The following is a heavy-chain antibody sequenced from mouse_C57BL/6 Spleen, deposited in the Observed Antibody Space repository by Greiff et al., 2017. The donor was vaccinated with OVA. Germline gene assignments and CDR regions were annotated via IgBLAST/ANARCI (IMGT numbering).Heavy chain of an antibody. D-gene: IGHD1-1*01. CDR2: INPYNGGT. J-gene: IGHJ2*01. CDR1: GYTFTDYY. CDR3: ARSVLRPDY. Sequence: EVQLQQSGPVLVKPGASVKMSCKASGYTFTDYYMNWVKQSHGKSLEWIGVINPYNGGTSYNQKFKGKATLTVDKSSSTAYMELNSLTSEDSAVYYCARSVLRPDYWGQGTTLTVSS. V-gene: IGHV1-19*01.